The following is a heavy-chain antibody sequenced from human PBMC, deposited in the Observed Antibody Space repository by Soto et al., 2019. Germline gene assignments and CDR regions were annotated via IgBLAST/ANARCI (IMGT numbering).Heavy chain of an antibody. D-gene: IGHD2-21*02. CDR1: GYSFASYW. Sequence: PGESLKISCKGSGYSFASYWITWVRQMPGKGLEWMGRIDPTDSYTNYSSSFQGHVTFSVDKSIGTAYLHWRGLKASDTAMYYCATRVVTATAEFDFWGQGTLVTVSS. CDR2: IDPTDSYT. V-gene: IGHV5-10-1*01. CDR3: ATRVVTATAEFDF. J-gene: IGHJ4*02.